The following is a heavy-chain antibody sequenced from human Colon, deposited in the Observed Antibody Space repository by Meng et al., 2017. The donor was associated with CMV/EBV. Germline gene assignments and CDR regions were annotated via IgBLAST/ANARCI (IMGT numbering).Heavy chain of an antibody. Sequence: GGSLRLSCAASGFSVSNNHVNWVRQAPGKGLEWVTVIYDGGYTGYTDSVKGRFAISRDDSNNRVYIQMNSLRAEDTAMYFCHGFGGYSYWGQGTLVTVSS. CDR2: IYDGGYT. CDR1: GFSVSNNH. D-gene: IGHD1-26*01. J-gene: IGHJ4*02. CDR3: HGFGGYSY. V-gene: IGHV3-53*01.